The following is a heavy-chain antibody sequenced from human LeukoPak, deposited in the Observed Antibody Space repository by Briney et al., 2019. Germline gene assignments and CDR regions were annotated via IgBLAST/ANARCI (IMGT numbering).Heavy chain of an antibody. CDR3: SIDSLLLNY. J-gene: IGHJ4*02. V-gene: IGHV3-15*01. Sequence: PGGSLRLSCAASGITFSNTWMSWVRQAPGKGLEWVGRIKSKTNGETTDYAAPVKDRFTISRDDSKSTVYLLMNSLKTEDTAVYYCSIDSLLLNYWGQGTLVTVSS. CDR1: GITFSNTW. CDR2: IKSKTNGETT. D-gene: IGHD3-16*01.